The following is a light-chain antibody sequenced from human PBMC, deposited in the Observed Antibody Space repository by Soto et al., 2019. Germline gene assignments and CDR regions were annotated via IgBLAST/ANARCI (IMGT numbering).Light chain of an antibody. CDR2: AAS. CDR3: QQSFRTPRT. V-gene: IGKV1-39*01. J-gene: IGKJ1*01. CDR1: QSINSY. Sequence: DLQMTQSPSSQSASVGDRVTITCRASQSINSYLNWYHQKPGKAPKHLIYAASSLQSGITSRFSGNGSETDFTLTITSLQPDDFASYYCQQSFRTPRTFGQGTRVDI.